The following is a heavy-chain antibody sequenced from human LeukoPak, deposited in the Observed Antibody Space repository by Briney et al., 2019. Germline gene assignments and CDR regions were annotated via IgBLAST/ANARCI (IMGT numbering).Heavy chain of an antibody. D-gene: IGHD3-22*01. J-gene: IGHJ6*03. V-gene: IGHV3-7*01. CDR3: ARGITMIVVVRRDYYYYMDV. CDR2: IEQDGSEK. CDR1: GFTFSSYW. Sequence: GGSLRLSCAASGFTFSSYWMSWVRQAPGKGLEWVANIEQDGSEKYYVDSVKGRFTISRDNAKNSLYLQMNSLRAEDTAVYYCARGITMIVVVRRDYYYYMDVWGKGTTVTVSS.